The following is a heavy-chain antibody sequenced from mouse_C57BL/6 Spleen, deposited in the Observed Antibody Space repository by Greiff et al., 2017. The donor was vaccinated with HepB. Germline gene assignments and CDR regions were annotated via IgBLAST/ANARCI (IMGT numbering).Heavy chain of an antibody. J-gene: IGHJ2*01. V-gene: IGHV1-15*01. CDR2: IDPETGGT. CDR3: TRIEYY. Sequence: QVQLQHSGAELVRPGASVTLSCKASGYTFTDYEMHWVKQTPVHGLEWIGAIDPETGGTAYNQKFKGKAILTADKSSRTAYMELRSLTSEDSAVYYCTRIEYYWGQGTTLTVSS. CDR1: GYTFTDYE.